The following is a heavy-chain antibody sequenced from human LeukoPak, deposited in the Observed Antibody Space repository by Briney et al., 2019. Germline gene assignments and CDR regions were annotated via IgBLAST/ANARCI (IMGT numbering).Heavy chain of an antibody. V-gene: IGHV3-30*04. CDR1: GFTFSSYA. CDR2: ISYDGGNE. D-gene: IGHD2-2*01. CDR3: ARTPGVYCSSTSCPGT. Sequence: GGSLRLSCAASGFTFSSYAMHWVRQAPGKGLEWVAVISYDGGNEYYADSVKGRFTISRDNSKNTLYLQMNSLRAEDTAVYYCARTPGVYCSSTSCPGTWGQGTLVTVSS. J-gene: IGHJ5*02.